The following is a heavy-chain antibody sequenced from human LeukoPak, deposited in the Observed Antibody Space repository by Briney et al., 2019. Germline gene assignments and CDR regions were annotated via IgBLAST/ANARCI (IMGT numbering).Heavy chain of an antibody. Sequence: GGSLSLSCAASGFTFSDYYMSWIRQAPGKGLKWVSYICDSGRTIYYADSVKGRFTISRDNAKNSVYLQMNNLRAEDTAVYYCARDRLGDYDHSGYYDKWGQGTLVTVSS. CDR2: ICDSGRTI. CDR1: GFTFSDYY. J-gene: IGHJ4*02. CDR3: ARDRLGDYDHSGYYDK. V-gene: IGHV3-11*01. D-gene: IGHD3-22*01.